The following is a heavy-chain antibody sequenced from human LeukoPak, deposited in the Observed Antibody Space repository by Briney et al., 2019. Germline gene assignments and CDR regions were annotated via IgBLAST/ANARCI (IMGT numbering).Heavy chain of an antibody. D-gene: IGHD3-10*01. V-gene: IGHV4-39*01. CDR1: GGSISSSSYF. Sequence: PSETLSLTCTVSGGSISSSSYFWGWIRQPPGKGLEWIGNIYYTGNTYYNPSLKSRVTISVDTSKNQFSLTLSSMTAADTALYYCGSGAKRGGGFDSWGQGTLVTVSS. J-gene: IGHJ4*02. CDR3: GSGAKRGGGFDS. CDR2: IYYTGNT.